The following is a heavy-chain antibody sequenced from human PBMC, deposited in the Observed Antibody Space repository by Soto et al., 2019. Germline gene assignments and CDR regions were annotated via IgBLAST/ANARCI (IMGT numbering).Heavy chain of an antibody. CDR2: IIPIFGTA. CDR1: AGTISSYA. CDR3: ARGEDYDFWMGDV. Sequence: GASVKVSCKASAGTISSYAIRWVRQDPGQGLEWMGGIIPIFGTANYAQKFQGRVTITADESTSTAYMELSSLRSEDTAVYYCARGEDYDFWMGDVWGQGTTVTVSS. V-gene: IGHV1-69*13. D-gene: IGHD3-3*01. J-gene: IGHJ6*02.